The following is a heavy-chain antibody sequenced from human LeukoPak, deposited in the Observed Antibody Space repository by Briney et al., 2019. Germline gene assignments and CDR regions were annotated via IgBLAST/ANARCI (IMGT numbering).Heavy chain of an antibody. J-gene: IGHJ4*02. V-gene: IGHV1-18*01. CDR1: GYTFTSYG. CDR2: ISAYNGNT. D-gene: IGHD2-15*01. CDR3: ARLLWVGDEYFFDY. Sequence: ASVKVSCKASGYTFTSYGISWVRQAPGQGLEWMGWISAYNGNTNYAQKLQGRVTMTTDTSTSTSSMELRSLRSDDTAIYYCARLLWVGDEYFFDYWGQGTLVTVSS.